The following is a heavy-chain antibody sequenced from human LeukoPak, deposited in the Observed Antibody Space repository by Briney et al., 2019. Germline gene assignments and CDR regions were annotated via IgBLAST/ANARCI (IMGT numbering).Heavy chain of an antibody. CDR1: GFTFSSYW. V-gene: IGHV3-7*01. CDR2: IKQDGSEK. Sequence: GGSLRLSCAASGFTFSSYWMSWVRQAPGKGLEWVANIKQDGSEKYYVDSVKGRFTISRDNSKNTLYLQMNSLRAEDTAVYYCARDRYSGSFLGIFDYWGQGTLVTVSS. D-gene: IGHD1-26*01. CDR3: ARDRYSGSFLGIFDY. J-gene: IGHJ4*02.